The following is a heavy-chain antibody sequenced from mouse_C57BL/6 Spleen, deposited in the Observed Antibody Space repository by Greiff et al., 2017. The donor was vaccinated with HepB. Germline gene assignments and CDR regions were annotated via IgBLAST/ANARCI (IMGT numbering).Heavy chain of an antibody. V-gene: IGHV6-3*01. J-gene: IGHJ1*03. CDR2: IRLKSDNYAT. Sequence: DVKLQESGGGLVQPGGSMKLSCVASGFTFSNYWMNWVRQSPEKGLEWVAQIRLKSDNYATHYAESVKGRFTISRDDSKSSVYLQMNNLRAEDTGIYYCTGCDYDWYFDVWGTGTTVTVSS. CDR1: GFTFSNYW. CDR3: TGCDYDWYFDV. D-gene: IGHD2-4*01.